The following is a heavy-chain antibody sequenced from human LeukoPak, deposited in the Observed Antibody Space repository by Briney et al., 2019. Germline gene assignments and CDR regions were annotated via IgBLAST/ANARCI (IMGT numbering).Heavy chain of an antibody. J-gene: IGHJ4*02. D-gene: IGHD2-2*01. V-gene: IGHV3-23*01. CDR3: ASGDQLLSQTNTDDY. CDR2: ISGSGGST. Sequence: PGGSLRLSCAASGFTFSSYAMSWVRQAPGRGLEWVSAISGSGGSTYYADSVKGRFTISRDNAKNSLYLQMNSLRAEDTAVYYCASGDQLLSQTNTDDYWGQGTLVTVSS. CDR1: GFTFSSYA.